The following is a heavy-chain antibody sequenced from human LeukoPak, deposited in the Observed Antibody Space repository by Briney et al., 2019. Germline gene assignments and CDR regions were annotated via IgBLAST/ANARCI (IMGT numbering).Heavy chain of an antibody. CDR2: IIPFFGTA. CDR1: GYTFTSYD. J-gene: IGHJ4*02. CDR3: AGSDYYYDSSYYARGYFDY. V-gene: IGHV1-69*06. Sequence: SVKVSCQASGYTFTSYDINWVRQATGQGREWMGGIIPFFGTANYAQKFQGRVTITADKSTRTAYMELSSLRSEDTAVYYCAGSDYYYDSSYYARGYFDYWGQGTLVTVSS. D-gene: IGHD3-22*01.